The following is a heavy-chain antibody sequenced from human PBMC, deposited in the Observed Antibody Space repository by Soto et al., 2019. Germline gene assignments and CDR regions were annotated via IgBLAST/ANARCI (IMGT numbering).Heavy chain of an antibody. CDR2: MNPNSGNT. CDR3: ARGNPPPYGSGRLYYYYYGMDV. D-gene: IGHD3-10*01. CDR1: GYTFTSYA. Sequence: ASVRFSCKASGYTFTSYAMHWVRQAPGQRLEWMGWMNPNSGNTVYAQKFQGRVTITADESTSTAYMELSSLRSEDTAVYYCARGNPPPYGSGRLYYYYYGMDVWGQGPTVTVSS. J-gene: IGHJ6*02. V-gene: IGHV1-3*01.